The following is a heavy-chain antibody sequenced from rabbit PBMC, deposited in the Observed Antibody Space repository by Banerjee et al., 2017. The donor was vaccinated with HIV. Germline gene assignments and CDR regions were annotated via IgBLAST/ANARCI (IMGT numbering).Heavy chain of an antibody. CDR1: GFSFSSTYW. CDR2: IYAGSSGIT. CDR3: ARGTHGYAGGGYAFNL. Sequence: QSLEESGGDLVKPGASLTLTCTASGFSFSSTYWICWVRQAPGKGLELIACIYAGSSGITAYATWATGRFTISKTSSTTVTLQMPSLTAADTATYFCARGTHGYAGGGYAFNLWGPGTLVTVS. D-gene: IGHD8-1*01. V-gene: IGHV1S40*01. J-gene: IGHJ4*01.